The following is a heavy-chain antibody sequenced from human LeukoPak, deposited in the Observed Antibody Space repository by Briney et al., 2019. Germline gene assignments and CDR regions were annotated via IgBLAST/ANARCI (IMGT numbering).Heavy chain of an antibody. J-gene: IGHJ4*02. Sequence: GGSLRLSCAAPGFTFSSYAMSWVRQAPGKGLEWVSAISGSGGSTYYADSVKGRFTISRDNSKNTLYLQMNSLRAEDTAVYYCAKVKQQLVRHYFDYWGQGTLVTVSS. CDR1: GFTFSSYA. V-gene: IGHV3-23*01. CDR3: AKVKQQLVRHYFDY. D-gene: IGHD6-13*01. CDR2: ISGSGGST.